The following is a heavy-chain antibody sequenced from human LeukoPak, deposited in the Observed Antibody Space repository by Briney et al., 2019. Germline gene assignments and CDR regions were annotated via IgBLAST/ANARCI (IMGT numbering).Heavy chain of an antibody. CDR2: ISYDGSNK. J-gene: IGHJ4*02. D-gene: IGHD2-2*01. V-gene: IGHV3-30*18. CDR1: GFTFSSYG. CDR3: AKDRSRYCSSTSCYLAIDY. Sequence: QPGGSLRLSCAASGFTFSSYGMHWVRQAPGKGLEWVAVISYDGSNKYYADSVKGRFTISRDNSKNTLYLQMNSLRAEDTAVYYCAKDRSRYCSSTSCYLAIDYWGQGTLVTVSS.